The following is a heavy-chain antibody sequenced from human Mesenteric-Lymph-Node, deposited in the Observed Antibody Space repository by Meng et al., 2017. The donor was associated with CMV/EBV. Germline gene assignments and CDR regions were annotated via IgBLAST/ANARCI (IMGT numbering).Heavy chain of an antibody. D-gene: IGHD3-22*01. V-gene: IGHV1-18*01. Sequence: ASVKVSCKASGYTFSRYGFSWVRQAPGQGLEWMGWVSGDNGNTNYARKFKGRVTMSIDTSMSTLYMELRTLRSDDTAVYYCARELLVNSGYNYYNWFDPWGQGTLVTVSS. CDR2: VSGDNGNT. CDR3: ARELLVNSGYNYYNWFDP. J-gene: IGHJ5*02. CDR1: GYTFSRYG.